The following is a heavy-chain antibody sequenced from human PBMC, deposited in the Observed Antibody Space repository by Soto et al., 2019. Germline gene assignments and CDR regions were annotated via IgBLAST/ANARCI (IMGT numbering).Heavy chain of an antibody. J-gene: IGHJ3*02. D-gene: IGHD2-15*01. CDR2: IIPILGIA. CDR3: ARAARLPADDAFDI. V-gene: IGHV1-69*02. Sequence: QVQVVQSGAEVKKPGSSVKVSCKASGGTFSSYTISWVRQAPGQGLAWMGRIIPILGIANYAQKFQGRVTITADKSTSTAYMELSSLRSEDTAVYYCARAARLPADDAFDIWGQGTMVTVSS. CDR1: GGTFSSYT.